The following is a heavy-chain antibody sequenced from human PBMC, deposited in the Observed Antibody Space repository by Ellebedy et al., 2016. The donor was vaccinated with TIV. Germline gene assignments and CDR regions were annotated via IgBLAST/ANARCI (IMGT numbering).Heavy chain of an antibody. CDR2: IKQDGSEK. Sequence: GESLKISCVASGFSFSSYWMSWVRQVPGKGPEWVANIKQDGSEKSAGDSVKGRFTISRDNAKNSLFLEMSSLRVDDTAVYYCVRDKIEGATTLDYWGQGTLVTISA. J-gene: IGHJ4*02. CDR1: GFSFSSYW. V-gene: IGHV3-7*03. CDR3: VRDKIEGATTLDY. D-gene: IGHD1-26*01.